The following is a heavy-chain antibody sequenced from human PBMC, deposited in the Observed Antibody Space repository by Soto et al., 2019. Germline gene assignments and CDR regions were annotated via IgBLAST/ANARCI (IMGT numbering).Heavy chain of an antibody. CDR1: GFTFSSYG. J-gene: IGHJ6*02. V-gene: IGHV3-30*18. CDR3: AKGDTAMIDYYYYGMDV. D-gene: IGHD5-18*01. CDR2: ISYDGSNK. Sequence: SLRLSCAASGFTFSSYGMHWVRQAPGKGLEWVAVISYDGSNKYYADSVKGRFTISRDNSKNTLYLQMNSLRAEDTAVYYCAKGDTAMIDYYYYGMDVWGQGTTVTVSS.